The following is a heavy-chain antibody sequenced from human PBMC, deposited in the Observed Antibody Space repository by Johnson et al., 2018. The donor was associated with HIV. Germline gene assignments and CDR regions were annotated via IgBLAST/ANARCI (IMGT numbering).Heavy chain of an antibody. CDR1: GFTVSGSA. D-gene: IGHD3/OR15-3a*01. Sequence: VQLVESGGGVVQPGGSLKLSCAASGFTVSGSAMHWVRQASGKGLEWVGRIRSKGNSYATAYPASVKGRFTISRDDSKNTLYLQMNSLRAEDTAVYYCARDGLAANAFDTWGQGTMVTVSS. J-gene: IGHJ3*02. V-gene: IGHV3-73*01. CDR2: IRSKGNSYAT. CDR3: ARDGLAANAFDT.